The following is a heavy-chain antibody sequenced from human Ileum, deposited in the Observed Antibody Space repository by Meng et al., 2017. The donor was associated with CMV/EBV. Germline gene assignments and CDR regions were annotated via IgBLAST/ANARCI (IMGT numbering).Heavy chain of an antibody. Sequence: QMHLQEPGPGLVKPAETLSLTCTASGDPISSGSHSWAWFRQPPGKRLEWIGSMYFSGIADYNPSLKSRVTISLHATQKQFSLRLTSVTAADSAVYFCARDLTNKWFYYWGQGTLVTVSS. V-gene: IGHV4-39*07. CDR2: MYFSGIA. D-gene: IGHD1-26*01. CDR3: ARDLTNKWFYY. J-gene: IGHJ4*02. CDR1: GDPISSGSHS.